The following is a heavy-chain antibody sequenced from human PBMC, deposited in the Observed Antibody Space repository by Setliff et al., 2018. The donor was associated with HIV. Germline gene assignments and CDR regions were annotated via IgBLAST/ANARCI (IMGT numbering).Heavy chain of an antibody. V-gene: IGHV4-59*11. CDR2: MYFRGNA. Sequence: KLSETLSLTCTVSGVSISSHYWSWIRQAPGKGLEWIGTMYFRGNARNSPSLKSRVAISVDTSKNQLSLNLTSVTAADAAVYYCARVETTVRGATYGMDVWGQGTTVTVSS. J-gene: IGHJ6*02. CDR3: ARVETTVRGATYGMDV. D-gene: IGHD3-10*01. CDR1: GVSISSHY.